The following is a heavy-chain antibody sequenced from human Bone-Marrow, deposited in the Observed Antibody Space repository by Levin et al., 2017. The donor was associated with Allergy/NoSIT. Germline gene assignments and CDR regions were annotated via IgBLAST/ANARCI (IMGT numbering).Heavy chain of an antibody. Sequence: SGPTLVKPTETLTLTCTVSGFSLSDAKMGVSWIRQPPGKALEWLANIFSNDGTSYTTSLKSRLTITKDTSKNQVVLTMTNMDSVDTATYYCARAKETYGSGSYYDYFDYWGQGTLVTVSS. D-gene: IGHD3-10*01. CDR2: IFSNDGT. CDR1: GFSLSDAKMG. V-gene: IGHV2-26*01. CDR3: ARAKETYGSGSYYDYFDY. J-gene: IGHJ4*02.